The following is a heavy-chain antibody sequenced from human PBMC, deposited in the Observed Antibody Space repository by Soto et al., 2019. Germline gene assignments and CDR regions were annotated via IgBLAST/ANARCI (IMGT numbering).Heavy chain of an antibody. Sequence: SGPTLVNPPQNLTLTCTLSGFSLTTNRFAVGSIRQPQRGPLQGLALIYGNDDKEYSPSLKSRRTIIKDTSKNQVALTLTNMDTVDTDKYYCAHRPYYYYDSSGYYFHCGHGTPVIVAA. CDR1: GFSLTTNRFA. CDR2: IYGNDDK. CDR3: AHRPYYYYDSSGYYFH. V-gene: IGHV2-5*01. D-gene: IGHD3-22*01. J-gene: IGHJ4*01.